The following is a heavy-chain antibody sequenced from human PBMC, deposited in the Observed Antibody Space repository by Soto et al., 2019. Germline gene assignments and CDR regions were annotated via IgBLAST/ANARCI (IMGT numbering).Heavy chain of an antibody. D-gene: IGHD6-13*01. V-gene: IGHV4-59*05. CDR1: GGSINTFY. J-gene: IGHJ5*02. CDR3: ARLHSSSSGWFDP. CDR2: IFSSGST. Sequence: SETLSLTCTVSGGSINTFYWSWVRQPAGKGLEWIGRIFSSGSTYYNPSLKSRVTISVDTSKNQFSLKLSSVTAADTAVYYCARLHSSSSGWFDPWGQGTLVTVSS.